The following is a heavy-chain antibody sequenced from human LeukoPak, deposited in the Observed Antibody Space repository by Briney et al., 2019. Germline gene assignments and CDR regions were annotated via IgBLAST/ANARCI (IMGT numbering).Heavy chain of an antibody. CDR1: GFTFSSYG. J-gene: IGHJ4*02. Sequence: PGGSLRLSCAVSGFTFSSYGMHWVRQAPGKGLESVAVISYDGSNKYYAGSVKGRFTISRDNSKDTLYLQMHSLRPEDTAMYYCATGQRPPYGSGTYYFDYWGQGTLVTVSS. CDR3: ATGQRPPYGSGTYYFDY. CDR2: ISYDGSNK. V-gene: IGHV3-30*03. D-gene: IGHD3-10*01.